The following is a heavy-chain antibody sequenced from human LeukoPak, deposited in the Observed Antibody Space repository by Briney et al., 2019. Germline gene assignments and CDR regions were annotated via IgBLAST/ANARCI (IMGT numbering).Heavy chain of an antibody. J-gene: IGHJ4*02. Sequence: ASVKVSCKASGYTFTSYGISWVRQAPGQGLEWMGWISAYNGNTNYEQKLQGRVTMTTDTSTSTAYMELRSLRSDDTAVYYCARGSSHEYYYDSSGPTDYWGQGTLVTVSS. CDR2: ISAYNGNT. V-gene: IGHV1-18*01. CDR3: ARGSSHEYYYDSSGPTDY. D-gene: IGHD3-22*01. CDR1: GYTFTSYG.